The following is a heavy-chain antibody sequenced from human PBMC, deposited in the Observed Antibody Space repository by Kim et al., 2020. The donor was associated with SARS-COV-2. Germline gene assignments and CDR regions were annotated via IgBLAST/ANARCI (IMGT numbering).Heavy chain of an antibody. V-gene: IGHV3-23*01. J-gene: IGHJ4*02. D-gene: IGHD3-22*01. Sequence: KGRFTISRDNSRNTVYLQVNGLPADDTAVYYCTKALPYDASGWGFDYWGQGALVTVSS. CDR3: TKALPYDASGWGFDY.